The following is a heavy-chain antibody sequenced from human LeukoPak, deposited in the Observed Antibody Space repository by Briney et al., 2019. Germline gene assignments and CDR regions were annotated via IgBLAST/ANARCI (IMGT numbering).Heavy chain of an antibody. V-gene: IGHV4-34*01. CDR2: INHSGST. CDR1: GGSFSGYY. J-gene: IGHJ5*02. D-gene: IGHD2-15*01. Sequence: SETLSLTCAVYGGSFSGYYWSWIRQPPGKGLEWIGEINHSGSTNYNPSLKSRVTISVDTSKNQFSLKLSSVPAADTAVYYCARRPGVVVPRARNWFDHWGQGTLVTVSS. CDR3: ARRPGVVVPRARNWFDH.